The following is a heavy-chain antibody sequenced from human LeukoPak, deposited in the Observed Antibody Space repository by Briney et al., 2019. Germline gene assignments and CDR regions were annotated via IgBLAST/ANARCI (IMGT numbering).Heavy chain of an antibody. J-gene: IGHJ3*02. V-gene: IGHV1-2*06. CDR3: ASVRDTTIKNDAFDI. Sequence: GASVKVSCKASGYTFTGYYMHWVRQAPGQGLEWMGRINPNSGGTNYAQKFQGRVTMTRETSISTAYMELSRLRSDDTAVYYCASVRDTTIKNDAFDIWGQGTMVTVSS. CDR1: GYTFTGYY. D-gene: IGHD1-26*01. CDR2: INPNSGGT.